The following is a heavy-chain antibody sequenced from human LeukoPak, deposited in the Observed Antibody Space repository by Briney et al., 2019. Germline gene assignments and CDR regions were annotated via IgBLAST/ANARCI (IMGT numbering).Heavy chain of an antibody. J-gene: IGHJ4*02. Sequence: PSETLSLTCTVSGGSISSYYWSWIRQPPGKGLEWIGDIYYSGSTNYKPSLKSRVTISVDTSKNQFSLKLSSVTAADTAVYYCARGGTSWGYWSQGTLVTVSS. D-gene: IGHD1-26*01. CDR2: IYYSGST. CDR1: GGSISSYY. V-gene: IGHV4-59*01. CDR3: ARGGTSWGY.